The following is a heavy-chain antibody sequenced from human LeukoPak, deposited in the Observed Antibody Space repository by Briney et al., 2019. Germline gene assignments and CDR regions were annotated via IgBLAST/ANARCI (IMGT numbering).Heavy chain of an antibody. CDR2: INHSGST. J-gene: IGHJ4*02. D-gene: IGHD5-18*01. CDR1: GGSFSGYY. CDR3: AREGGGYSYGYGLGY. V-gene: IGHV4-34*01. Sequence: SETLSLTCAVYGGSFSGYYWSWIRQPPGKGLEWIGEINHSGSTNYNPSLKSRVTISVDTSKNQFSLKLSTVTAADTAVYYCAREGGGYSYGYGLGYWGQGTLVTVSS.